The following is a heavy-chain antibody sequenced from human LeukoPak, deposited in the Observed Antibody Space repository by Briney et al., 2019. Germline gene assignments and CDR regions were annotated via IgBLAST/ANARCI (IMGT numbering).Heavy chain of an antibody. V-gene: IGHV1-18*01. D-gene: IGHD4-17*01. Sequence: ASVKVSCKASGYTFTSYGISWVRQAPGQGLERMGWISAYNGNTNYAQKLQGRVTVTTDTSTSTAYMELRSLRSDDTAVYYCARGAEVFYGDYEGFGNWFDPWGQGTLVTVSS. J-gene: IGHJ5*02. CDR3: ARGAEVFYGDYEGFGNWFDP. CDR2: ISAYNGNT. CDR1: GYTFTSYG.